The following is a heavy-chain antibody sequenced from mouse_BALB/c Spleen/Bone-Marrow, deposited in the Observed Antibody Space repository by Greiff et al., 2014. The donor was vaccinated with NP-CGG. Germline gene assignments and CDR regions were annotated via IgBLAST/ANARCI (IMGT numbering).Heavy chain of an antibody. V-gene: IGHV14-3*02. J-gene: IGHJ2*01. D-gene: IGHD2-14*01. Sequence: VHVKQSGAELVKPGASVKLSCTASGFNIKDTYMHWVKQRPEQGLEWIGRIDPANGNAKYDPNFQGKATITADTSSNTAYLQLSSLTSEDTAVYYCARYRLGTYFDLWGQGTTLTVSS. CDR3: ARYRLGTYFDL. CDR2: IDPANGNA. CDR1: GFNIKDTY.